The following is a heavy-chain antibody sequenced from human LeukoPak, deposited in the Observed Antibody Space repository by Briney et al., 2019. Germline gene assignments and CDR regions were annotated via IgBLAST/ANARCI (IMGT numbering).Heavy chain of an antibody. CDR2: IKPNSGVA. D-gene: IGHD2-21*02. V-gene: IGHV1-2*02. CDR1: GYTFTSYY. Sequence: ASVKVSCKASGYTFTSYYIHWVRQAPGQGLEWMGWIKPNSGVAIYAQRFQGRVTLTTDTSISTAYMELRSLRSDDTAVYFCARASYCGADCYHNFDYWGQGTLVTVSS. J-gene: IGHJ4*02. CDR3: ARASYCGADCYHNFDY.